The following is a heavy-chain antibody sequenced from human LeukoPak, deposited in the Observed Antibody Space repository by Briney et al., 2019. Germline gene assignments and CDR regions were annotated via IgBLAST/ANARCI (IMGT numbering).Heavy chain of an antibody. V-gene: IGHV4-61*02. CDR3: ARDPADGYNSNYDY. CDR2: FYAGDT. CDR1: AASISSDNYY. D-gene: IGHD5-24*01. J-gene: IGHJ4*02. Sequence: SETLSLTCTVSAASISSDNYYWNWIRQPAGRGLEWIGRFYAGDTKYNPSLNNRATVSVDTSKNQFSLKLSSVTAADTAVYYCARDPADGYNSNYDYWGQGTLVTVSS.